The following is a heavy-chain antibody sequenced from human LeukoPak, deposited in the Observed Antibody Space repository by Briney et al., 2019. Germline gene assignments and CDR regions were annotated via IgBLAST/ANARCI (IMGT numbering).Heavy chain of an antibody. CDR3: ARDVGFIVGATPGAFDI. V-gene: IGHV3-66*01. CDR2: IYSGGNT. D-gene: IGHD1-26*01. J-gene: IGHJ3*02. CDR1: GFTVSSNY. Sequence: GGSLRLSCAASGFTVSSNYMTWVRQAPGKGLEWVSVIYSGGNTYYADSVKGRFTISRDNTKNTLYLQMNSLKADDTTVYYCARDVGFIVGATPGAFDIWGQGTMVTVPS.